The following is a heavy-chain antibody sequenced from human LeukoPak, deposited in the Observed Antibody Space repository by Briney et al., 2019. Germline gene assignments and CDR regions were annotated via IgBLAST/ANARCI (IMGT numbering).Heavy chain of an antibody. CDR2: IIPIFGTA. CDR1: GGTFSSYA. D-gene: IGHD5-18*01. CDR3: ARDYKYSYGPGPFDY. J-gene: IGHJ4*02. Sequence: EASVKVSCKASGGTFSSYAISWVRQAPGQGLEWMGGIIPIFGTANYAQKFQGRVTITADESTSTAYMELSSLRSEDTAVYYCARDYKYSYGPGPFDYWGQGTLVTVSS. V-gene: IGHV1-69*13.